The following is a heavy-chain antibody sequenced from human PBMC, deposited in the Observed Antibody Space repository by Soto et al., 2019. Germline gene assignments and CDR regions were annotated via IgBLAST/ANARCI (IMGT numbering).Heavy chain of an antibody. V-gene: IGHV3-49*03. CDR3: TRDQYWNYNWFDP. Sequence: GGSLRLSCTASGFTFGDYAMSWFRQAPGKGLEWVGFIRSKAYGGTTEYAAPVKGRFTISRDDSKSIAYLQMNSLKTEDTAVYYCTRDQYWNYNWFDPWGQGTLVTVSP. J-gene: IGHJ5*02. D-gene: IGHD1-7*01. CDR2: IRSKAYGGTT. CDR1: GFTFGDYA.